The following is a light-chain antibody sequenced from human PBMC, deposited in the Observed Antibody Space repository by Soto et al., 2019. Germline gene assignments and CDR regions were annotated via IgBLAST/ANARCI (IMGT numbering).Light chain of an antibody. CDR2: GAS. J-gene: IGKJ1*01. CDR3: QQYNNWPPEKT. CDR1: QGVSSY. V-gene: IGKV3-15*01. Sequence: EILMTQSPATLSVSPGERATLSCRASQGVSSYLAWYQQKPGQAPRLLIYGASTRATGIPARFSGSGSGTEFTLIISSLQSEDSAVYYCQQYNNWPPEKTFGQGTKVDIK.